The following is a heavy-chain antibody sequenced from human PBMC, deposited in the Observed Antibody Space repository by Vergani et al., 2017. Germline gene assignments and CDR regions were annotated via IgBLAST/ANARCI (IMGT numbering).Heavy chain of an antibody. CDR1: GYTFTSYY. CDR3: AREGYSSGWYPQPDYYGMDV. J-gene: IGHJ6*02. CDR2: INPSGGST. Sequence: QVQLVQSGAEVKKPGASVKVSCKASGYTFTSYYMHWVRQAPGQGLEWMGIINPSGGSTSYAQKFQGRVTMTRDTSTSTVYMERSSLRSEDTAVYYCAREGYSSGWYPQPDYYGMDVWGQGTTVTVSS. D-gene: IGHD6-19*01. V-gene: IGHV1-46*01.